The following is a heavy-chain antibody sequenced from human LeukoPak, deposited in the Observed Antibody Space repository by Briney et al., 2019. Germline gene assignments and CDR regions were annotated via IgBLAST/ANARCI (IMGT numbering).Heavy chain of an antibody. CDR2: IKQDGSEK. Sequence: PGGSLRLTCAASGFTFSSYWVSWVRQAPGKGLEWVAIIKQDGSEKYYVDSVKGRFTISRDNAKNSLYLQMNSLRAEDTAVYYCALIRGWYVRGYFQHWGQGTLVTVSS. CDR1: GFTFSSYW. J-gene: IGHJ1*01. V-gene: IGHV3-7*01. CDR3: ALIRGWYVRGYFQH. D-gene: IGHD3-10*02.